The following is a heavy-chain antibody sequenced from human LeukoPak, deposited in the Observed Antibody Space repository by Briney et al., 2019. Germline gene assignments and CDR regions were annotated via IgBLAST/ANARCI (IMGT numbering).Heavy chain of an antibody. CDR1: GGTFSRYA. J-gene: IGHJ4*02. CDR2: IIPIFGTA. CDR3: ARDSGRGVAGNLDY. D-gene: IGHD6-19*01. V-gene: IGHV1-69*13. Sequence: ASVKVSCKASGGTFSRYAISWVRQAPGQGLEWMGGIIPIFGTANYAQKFQGRVTITADESTSTAYMELGSLRSEDTAVYYCARDSGRGVAGNLDYWGQGTLVTVSS.